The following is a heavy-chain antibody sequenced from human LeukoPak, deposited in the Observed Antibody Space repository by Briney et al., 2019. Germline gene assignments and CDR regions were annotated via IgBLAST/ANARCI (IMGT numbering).Heavy chain of an antibody. D-gene: IGHD3-10*01. CDR3: ARGDGSTMIRGVSRYGWLDP. V-gene: IGHV4-4*07. CDR2: IFTTGST. CDR1: GGSLSSYY. Sequence: SETLSLTCSVSGGSLSSYYWTWIRQPAGKGLEWIGRIFTTGSTNYNPSLMSRVTMSVDTSKNQFSLKMRSVTAADTAVYYCARGDGSTMIRGVSRYGWLDPWGLGTLVTVSS. J-gene: IGHJ5*02.